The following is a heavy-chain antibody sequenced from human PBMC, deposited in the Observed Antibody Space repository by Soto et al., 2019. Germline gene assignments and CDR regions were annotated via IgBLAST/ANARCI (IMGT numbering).Heavy chain of an antibody. CDR3: TRSQGSSTSLEIYYYYYYGMDV. Sequence: QVQLVQSGAEVKKPGSSVQVSCKASGGTFSSYAISWVRQAPGQGLEWMGGIIPISGTANYAQKFQGRVTITADETTSTAVVELSNLRSEATAVYSYTRSQGSSTSLEIYYYYYYGMDVWGQGTTVTVSS. CDR1: GGTFSSYA. CDR2: IIPISGTA. V-gene: IGHV1-69*01. J-gene: IGHJ6*02. D-gene: IGHD2-2*01.